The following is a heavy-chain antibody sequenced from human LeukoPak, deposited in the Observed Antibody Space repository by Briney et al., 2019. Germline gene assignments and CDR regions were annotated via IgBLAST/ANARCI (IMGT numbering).Heavy chain of an antibody. CDR1: GFTSSNYW. CDR3: ATGYGWYFAY. D-gene: IGHD6-19*01. CDR2: IKEDGREK. Sequence: GGSLRLSCAVSGFTSSNYWMSWVRQAPGKGLEWVANIKEDGREKNYVDSVKGRFTISRDKNSLYLQMNSLRAEDTALYYCATGYGWYFAYWDQGTLVTVSS. V-gene: IGHV3-7*01. J-gene: IGHJ4*02.